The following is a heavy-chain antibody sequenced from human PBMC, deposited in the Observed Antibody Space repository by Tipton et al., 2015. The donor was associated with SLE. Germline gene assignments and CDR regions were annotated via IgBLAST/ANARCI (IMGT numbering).Heavy chain of an antibody. V-gene: IGHV4-39*07. CDR3: ATNSF. CDR1: GGSISSSSYY. D-gene: IGHD2-21*01. CDR2: IYYSGST. Sequence: TMSLTCTVSGGSISSSSYYWGWIRQPPGKGLEWIGSIYYSGSTYYNPSLKSRVTISVDTSKNQFSLKLSSVTAADTAVYYCATNSFWGQGTMVTVSS. J-gene: IGHJ3*01.